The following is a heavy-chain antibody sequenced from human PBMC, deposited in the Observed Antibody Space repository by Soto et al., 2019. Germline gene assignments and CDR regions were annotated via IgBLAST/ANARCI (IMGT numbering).Heavy chain of an antibody. Sequence: SLRLSCVASGLTFGSRAMSWVRQAPGEGLQWVSTITDTGGDAKYADSVRGRFVISRDNSKKTLYLQMTSLTAEDSAMYFCARGSTDSYPGSRIFDFWGRGTLVTVSS. D-gene: IGHD3-10*01. CDR3: ARGSTDSYPGSRIFDF. CDR1: GLTFGSRA. J-gene: IGHJ4*02. CDR2: ITDTGGDA. V-gene: IGHV3-23*01.